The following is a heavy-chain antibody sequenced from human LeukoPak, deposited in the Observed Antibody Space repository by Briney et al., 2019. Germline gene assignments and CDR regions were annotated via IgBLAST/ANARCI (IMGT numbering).Heavy chain of an antibody. J-gene: IGHJ4*02. Sequence: SETLSLTCTVSGASVSSDSHYWAWLRQPPGKGLEFIGTTHYSGNTYYNSSLQSRVTISVYTSKNHFSLRSNTVPAADTAVYYCARLVAGFMFDFWSQGSLVTVSS. V-gene: IGHV4-39*02. CDR3: ARLVAGFMFDF. CDR1: GASVSSDSHY. CDR2: THYSGNT. D-gene: IGHD2-15*01.